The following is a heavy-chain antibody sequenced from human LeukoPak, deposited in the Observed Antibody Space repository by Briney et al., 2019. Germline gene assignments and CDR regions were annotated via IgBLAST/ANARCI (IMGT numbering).Heavy chain of an antibody. D-gene: IGHD1-26*01. CDR1: GASISSNNYY. CDR3: ARQGSGNYLSPVNY. J-gene: IGHJ4*02. Sequence: SETLSLTCTVSGASISSNNYYWGWIRQPPGKGLEWIGTIYYSGSTYYNPSLKSRVTISVDTSKNQFSLKLSSVTAADTAVYYCARQGSGNYLSPVNYWGQGTLVTVSS. V-gene: IGHV4-39*01. CDR2: IYYSGST.